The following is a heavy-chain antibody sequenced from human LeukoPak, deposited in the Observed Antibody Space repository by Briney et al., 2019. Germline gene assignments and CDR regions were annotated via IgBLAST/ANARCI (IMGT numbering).Heavy chain of an antibody. Sequence: ASVKVSCKATGYAFTGYYMHWVRQAPGQGLEWMGWINPNSGGTNYAQKFQGRVTMTRDTSISTAYMELSRLRSDDTAVYYCARFLHYYDSSGYYSGGAFDIWGQGTMVTVSS. J-gene: IGHJ3*02. V-gene: IGHV1-2*02. CDR3: ARFLHYYDSSGYYSGGAFDI. CDR2: INPNSGGT. D-gene: IGHD3-22*01. CDR1: GYAFTGYY.